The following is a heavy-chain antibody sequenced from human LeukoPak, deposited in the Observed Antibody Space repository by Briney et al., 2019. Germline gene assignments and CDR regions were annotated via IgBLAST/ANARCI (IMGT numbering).Heavy chain of an antibody. CDR2: ISSSSRYI. V-gene: IGHV3-21*01. CDR3: ARRPTHYSFDY. Sequence: GGSLRLSCEASGFTFISYTMNWVRQAPGKGLEWVSSISSSSRYIYYADSVKGRFTISRDNSKNTLYLQMNSLRAEDTAVYYCARRPTHYSFDYWGRGTLVTVSS. J-gene: IGHJ4*02. CDR1: GFTFISYT.